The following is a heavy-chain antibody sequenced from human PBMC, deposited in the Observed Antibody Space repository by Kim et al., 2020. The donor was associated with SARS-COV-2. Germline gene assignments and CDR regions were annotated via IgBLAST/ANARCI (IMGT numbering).Heavy chain of an antibody. J-gene: IGHJ5*02. Sequence: IGYADSVKGRFTSSRDNAKNSLYLQMNSLRAEDTALYYCANLNPGRFGPWGQGTLVTVSS. V-gene: IGHV3-9*01. CDR2: I. CDR3: ANLNPGRFGP.